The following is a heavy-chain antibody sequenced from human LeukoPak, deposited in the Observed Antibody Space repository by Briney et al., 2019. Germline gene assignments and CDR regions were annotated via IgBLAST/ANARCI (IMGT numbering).Heavy chain of an antibody. CDR3: ARVGYPGAKDY. CDR2: IYYSGNT. J-gene: IGHJ4*02. Sequence: SETLSLTCTVSGGSISSYYWSWLRQPPGKGLEWIGYIYYSGNTNYNPSLKSRVTISIDPSKNQFSLKLSSVTAADTAVYYCARVGYPGAKDYWGQGTLVTVSS. D-gene: IGHD1-26*01. V-gene: IGHV4-59*01. CDR1: GGSISSYY.